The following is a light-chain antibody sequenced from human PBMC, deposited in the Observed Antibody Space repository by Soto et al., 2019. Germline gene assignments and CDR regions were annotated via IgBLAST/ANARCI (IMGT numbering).Light chain of an antibody. CDR3: AAWDDSLGADV. CDR2: TNN. CDR1: NSNIGTNT. J-gene: IGLJ1*01. Sequence: QSVLTQPPSASATPGQRVTISCSGSNSNIGTNTVNWYQQLPGTAPRLLIYTNNQRPSGVPQRFSGSKTGTSASLAIGGLQSEDGADYYCAAWDDSLGADVFGTGTKATVL. V-gene: IGLV1-44*01.